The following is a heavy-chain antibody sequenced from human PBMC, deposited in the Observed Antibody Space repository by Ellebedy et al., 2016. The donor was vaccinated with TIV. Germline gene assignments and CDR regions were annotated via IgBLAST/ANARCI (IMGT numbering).Heavy chain of an antibody. D-gene: IGHD2-8*01. CDR2: FSYIGTT. J-gene: IGHJ6*02. Sequence: MPSETLSLTCTVSGDSISSYYWVWFRQPPGQGLEWIGSFSYIGTTYYNPSLKSRVTISVDTSKNQFSLRLSSVTAADTAVYYCASDHTNWDGMDVWGQGTTVTVSS. CDR3: ASDHTNWDGMDV. V-gene: IGHV4-39*07. CDR1: GDSISSYY.